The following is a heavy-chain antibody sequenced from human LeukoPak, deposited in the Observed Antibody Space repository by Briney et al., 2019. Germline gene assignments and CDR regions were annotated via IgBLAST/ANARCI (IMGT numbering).Heavy chain of an antibody. CDR2: VYYIGTT. CDR3: ARNTSSSPWFDP. CDR1: GGSIKSPTSY. D-gene: IGHD6-6*01. J-gene: IGHJ5*02. Sequence: SETLSLTCTVSGGSIKSPTSYWSWIRQAPGKGLEWIGNVYYIGTTTYNSSLQSRVTISVDTSKNHFSLEMASVTPEDTALYYCARNTSSSPWFDPWGQGTLVIVSS. V-gene: IGHV4-61*01.